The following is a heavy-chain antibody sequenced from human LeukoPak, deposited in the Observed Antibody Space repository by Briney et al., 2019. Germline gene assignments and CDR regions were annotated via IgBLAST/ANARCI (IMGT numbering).Heavy chain of an antibody. J-gene: IGHJ4*02. CDR1: GGSISSYY. Sequence: SETLSLTCTVSGGSISSYYWSWTRQPAGKGLEWIGRIYTSGSTNYNPSLKSRVTISVDKSKNQFSLKLSSVTAADTAVYYCARDYSYYYDSSGYSGDYWGQGTLVTVSS. D-gene: IGHD3-22*01. V-gene: IGHV4-4*07. CDR3: ARDYSYYYDSSGYSGDY. CDR2: IYTSGST.